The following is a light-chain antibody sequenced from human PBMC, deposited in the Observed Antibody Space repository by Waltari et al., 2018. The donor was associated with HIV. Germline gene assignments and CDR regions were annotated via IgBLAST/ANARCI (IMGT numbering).Light chain of an antibody. CDR2: STN. J-gene: IGLJ2*01. CDR3: ATWDDTLNGVI. V-gene: IGLV1-44*01. Sequence: QSVLTQPPSSSGPPGPRAPISCSAGTSKIASNSVPWYQQLPGTAPRLLLYSTNQRPSRVPDRFSGSKSGTSASLAISGLQSEDEADYYCATWDDTLNGVIFGGGTKLTVL. CDR1: TSKIASNS.